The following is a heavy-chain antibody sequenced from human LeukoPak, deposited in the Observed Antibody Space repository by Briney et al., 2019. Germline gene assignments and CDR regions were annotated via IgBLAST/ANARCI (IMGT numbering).Heavy chain of an antibody. Sequence: GESLKISCKGSGYSFTSYWIGWVRQMPGKGLEWMGIIYPGDSDTRYSPSFQGQDTISADKSISTAYLQWSSLKASDTAMYYCARLRYSSSWRGAFDIWGQGTIVTVSS. J-gene: IGHJ3*02. D-gene: IGHD6-13*01. CDR2: IYPGDSDT. CDR3: ARLRYSSSWRGAFDI. CDR1: GYSFTSYW. V-gene: IGHV5-51*01.